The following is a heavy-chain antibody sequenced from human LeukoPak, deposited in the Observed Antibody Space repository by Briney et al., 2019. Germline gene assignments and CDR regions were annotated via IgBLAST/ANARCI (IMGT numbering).Heavy chain of an antibody. CDR2: IYYSGST. V-gene: IGHV4-39*07. Sequence: SETLSLTCTVSGDSISSNSYYWGWIRQPPGKGLEWIGSIYYSGSTYYNPSLKSRVTISVDTSKNQFSLKLSSVTAADTAYYYCARAVVVLRYFDWLLAPSRFDPWGQGTLVTVSS. D-gene: IGHD3-9*01. J-gene: IGHJ5*02. CDR1: GDSISSNSYY. CDR3: ARAVVVLRYFDWLLAPSRFDP.